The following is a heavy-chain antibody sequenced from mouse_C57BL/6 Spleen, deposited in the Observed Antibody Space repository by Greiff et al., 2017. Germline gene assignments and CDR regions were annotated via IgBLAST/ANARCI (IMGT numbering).Heavy chain of an antibody. CDR2: IYPGSGST. CDR1: GYTFTSYW. V-gene: IGHV1-55*01. Sequence: QVQLQQPGAELVKPGASVKMSCKASGYTFTSYWITWVKQRPGQGLEWIGDIYPGSGSTNYNEKVKGKATLTVDTSSSTAYMQLSSLTSEDSAGYYCARYGNYLDYWGQGTTLTVSS. D-gene: IGHD2-1*01. CDR3: ARYGNYLDY. J-gene: IGHJ2*01.